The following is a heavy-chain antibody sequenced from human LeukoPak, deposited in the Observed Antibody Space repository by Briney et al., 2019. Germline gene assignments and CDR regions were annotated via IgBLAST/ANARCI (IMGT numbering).Heavy chain of an antibody. CDR3: ARAKRWLQFVGAFDI. CDR2: IYHSGST. CDR1: GASLNNDEW. V-gene: IGHV4-4*02. Sequence: SETLSLTCAVSGASLNNDEWWNWVRQPPGKGLEWIGEIYHSGSTNYNPSLKSRVTISLDKSKNQFSLKVSSVTAADTAVYSCARAKRWLQFVGAFDIWGQGTMVTVSS. J-gene: IGHJ3*02. D-gene: IGHD5-24*01.